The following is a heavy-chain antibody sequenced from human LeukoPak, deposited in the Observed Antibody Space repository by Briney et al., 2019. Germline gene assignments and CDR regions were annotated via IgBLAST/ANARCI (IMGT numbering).Heavy chain of an antibody. Sequence: GRSLRLSCAASGFTFSSYGMHWVRQAPGKGLEWVEVISYDGSNKYYADSVKGRFTISRDNSKNTLYLQMNSLRAEDTAVYYCASIRDDYNPLDYWGQGTLVTVSS. CDR3: ASIRDDYNPLDY. CDR1: GFTFSSYG. CDR2: ISYDGSNK. V-gene: IGHV3-30*03. D-gene: IGHD5-24*01. J-gene: IGHJ4*02.